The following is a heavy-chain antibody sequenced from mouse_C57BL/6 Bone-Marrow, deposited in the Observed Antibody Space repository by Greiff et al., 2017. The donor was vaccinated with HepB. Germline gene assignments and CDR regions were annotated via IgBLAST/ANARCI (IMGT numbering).Heavy chain of an antibody. CDR3: ATYDYDDLAWFAY. Sequence: QVQLQQSGAELARPGASVKMSCKASGYTFTSYTMHWVKQRPGQGLEWIGYINPSSGYTKYNQKFKDKATLTADKSSSTAYMQLSSLTSEDAAVYYCATYDYDDLAWFAYWGQGTLVTVSA. CDR1: GYTFTSYT. D-gene: IGHD2-4*01. V-gene: IGHV1-4*01. J-gene: IGHJ3*01. CDR2: INPSSGYT.